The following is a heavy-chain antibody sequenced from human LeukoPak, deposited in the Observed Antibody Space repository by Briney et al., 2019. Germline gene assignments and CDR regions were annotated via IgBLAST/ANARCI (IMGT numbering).Heavy chain of an antibody. D-gene: IGHD6-13*01. Sequence: SETLSLTCTVSGGSISSYYWSWIRQPAGKGLEWIGRIHTSGSTNYNPSLKSRVTMSVDTSKNQFSLKLSSVTAADTAVYYCARDYYSSSWFNYWGQGTLVTVSS. CDR1: GGSISSYY. CDR2: IHTSGST. V-gene: IGHV4-4*07. CDR3: ARDYYSSSWFNY. J-gene: IGHJ4*02.